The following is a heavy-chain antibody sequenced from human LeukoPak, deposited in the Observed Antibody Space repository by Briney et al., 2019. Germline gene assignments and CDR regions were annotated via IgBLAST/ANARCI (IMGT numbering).Heavy chain of an antibody. D-gene: IGHD6-13*01. J-gene: IGHJ4*02. Sequence: SETLSLTCAVSGGSISSDGYSWSWIRQPPGKGLEWIGYIYYSGSTYYNPSLKSRVTISVDRSKTQFSLKLSSVTAADTAVYYCARGGGSSWYVYWGQGTLVTVSS. V-gene: IGHV4-30-2*01. CDR1: GGSISSDGYS. CDR2: IYYSGST. CDR3: ARGGGSSWYVY.